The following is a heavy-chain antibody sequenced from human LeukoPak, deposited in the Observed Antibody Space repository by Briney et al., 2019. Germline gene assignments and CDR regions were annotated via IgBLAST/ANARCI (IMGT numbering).Heavy chain of an antibody. CDR2: IIPIFGTA. CDR3: ARDRAYYYGSGSYPWFDP. V-gene: IGHV1-69*06. CDR1: GGTFSSYA. J-gene: IGHJ5*02. Sequence: SVKVSCKASGGTFSSYAISWVRQAPGQGLEWMGGIIPIFGTANYAQKFQGRVTITADKSTSTAYMELSSLRSDDTAVYYCARDRAYYYGSGSYPWFDPWGQGTLVTVSS. D-gene: IGHD3-10*01.